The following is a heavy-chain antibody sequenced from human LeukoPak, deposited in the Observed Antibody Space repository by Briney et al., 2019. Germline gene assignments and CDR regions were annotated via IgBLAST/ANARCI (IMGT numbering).Heavy chain of an antibody. D-gene: IGHD3-22*01. CDR2: ISGSGGST. CDR1: GFTFDGYA. Sequence: PGGSLRLSCAASGFTFDGYAMNWVRQAPGKGLEWASAISGSGGSTYYADSVKGRFTISRDNSKNTLYLQMNSLRAEDTAVYYCAKASAMIVVVSKYFDYWGQGTLVTVSS. J-gene: IGHJ4*02. CDR3: AKASAMIVVVSKYFDY. V-gene: IGHV3-23*01.